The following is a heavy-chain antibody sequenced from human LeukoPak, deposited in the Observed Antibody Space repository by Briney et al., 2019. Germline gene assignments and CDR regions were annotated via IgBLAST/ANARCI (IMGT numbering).Heavy chain of an antibody. CDR2: IRSDGSST. Sequence: PGRSLRLSCAASGFTFSSYWMHWVRQVPGQELVWVSRIRSDGSSTSYADSVKGRFTISRDNAKNTLYLQMSSLRVDDTAVYYCAKDDYNRHWGQGTLVTVCS. CDR1: GFTFSSYW. D-gene: IGHD5-24*01. J-gene: IGHJ4*02. V-gene: IGHV3-74*01. CDR3: AKDDYNRH.